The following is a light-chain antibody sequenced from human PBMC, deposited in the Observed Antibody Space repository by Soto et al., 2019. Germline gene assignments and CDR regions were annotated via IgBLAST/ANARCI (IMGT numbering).Light chain of an antibody. CDR3: VLYMGSGIWV. Sequence: QTVVTQEPSFSVSPGGTVTLTCGLSSGSVSTSYYPSWFQQTPGQAPRTLIYGTNTRSSEVPDRFSGSILGNKAALTITGVQADDESDYYCVLYMGSGIWVFGGGTKVTVL. J-gene: IGLJ3*02. V-gene: IGLV8-61*01. CDR2: GTN. CDR1: SGSVSTSYY.